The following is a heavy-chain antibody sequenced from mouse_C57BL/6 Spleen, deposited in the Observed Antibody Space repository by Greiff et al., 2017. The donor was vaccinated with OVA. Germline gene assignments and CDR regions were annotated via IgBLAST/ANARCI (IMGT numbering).Heavy chain of an antibody. D-gene: IGHD2-4*01. CDR2: IYPGSGST. CDR1: GYTFTSYW. CDR3: ARTGGLPPWFAY. J-gene: IGHJ3*01. Sequence: QVQLQQPGAELVKPGASVKMSCKASGYTFTSYWITWVKQRPGQGLEWIGDIYPGSGSTNYNEKFKSKATLTVDTSSSTAYMQLSSLTSEDSAVYYCARTGGLPPWFAYWGQGTLVTVSA. V-gene: IGHV1-55*01.